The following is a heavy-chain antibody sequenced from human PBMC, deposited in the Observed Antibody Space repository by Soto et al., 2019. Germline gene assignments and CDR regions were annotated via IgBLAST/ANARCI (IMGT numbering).Heavy chain of an antibody. CDR1: GFTFSSYA. CDR2: ISGSGGST. D-gene: IGHD1-26*01. V-gene: IGHV3-23*01. CDR3: AKNPKKGGDGY. Sequence: EVQLLESGGGLVQPGGSLRLSCAASGFTFSSYAMSWVRQAPGKGLEWVSAISGSGGSTYSADSVKGRFTISRDNSKPTLYLQMNSLRAEDTAVYYCAKNPKKGGDGYWGQGTLVTVSS. J-gene: IGHJ4*02.